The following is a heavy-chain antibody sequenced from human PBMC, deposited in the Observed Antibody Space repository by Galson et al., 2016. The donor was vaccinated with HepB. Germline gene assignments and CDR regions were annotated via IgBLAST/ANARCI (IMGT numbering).Heavy chain of an antibody. Sequence: SLRLSCAASGFTFSSYWMHWVRQAPGKGLVWVSHIKSDGSSTRYADSVKGRFTISRDNAKNTLYLQMNSLRAEDTAVYYCARVGAVAGRAFDMWGQGTTVTVSS. CDR1: GFTFSSYW. V-gene: IGHV3-74*01. D-gene: IGHD6-19*01. J-gene: IGHJ3*02. CDR2: IKSDGSST. CDR3: ARVGAVAGRAFDM.